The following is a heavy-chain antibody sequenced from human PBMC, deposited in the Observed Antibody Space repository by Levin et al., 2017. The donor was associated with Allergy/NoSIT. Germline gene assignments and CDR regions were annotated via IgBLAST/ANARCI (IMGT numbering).Heavy chain of an antibody. CDR2: ISGSGGST. CDR3: AKDRIAMSDN. Sequence: GESLKISCAASGFTFSSYVMTWVRQGPGKGLEWVSTISGSGGSTYYADSVKGRFTISRDNSKDTLYLQMNSLRAGDTAVYYCAKDRIAMSDNWGQGTLVTVSS. V-gene: IGHV3-23*01. J-gene: IGHJ4*02. D-gene: IGHD3-22*01. CDR1: GFTFSSYV.